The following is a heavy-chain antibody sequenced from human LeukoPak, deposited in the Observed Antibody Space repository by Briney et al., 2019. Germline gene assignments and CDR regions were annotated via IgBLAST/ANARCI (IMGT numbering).Heavy chain of an antibody. CDR3: ARDMATDYFDY. CDR1: GFTVSDYY. CDR2: ISGSETTI. V-gene: IGHV3-11*01. J-gene: IGHJ4*02. D-gene: IGHD5-12*01. Sequence: GGSLRLSCAASGFTVSDYYMSWIRQAPGRGLEWISYISGSETTIDYADSVKGRFTISRDNAKNSLYLQLNSLRAEDTAVYYCARDMATDYFDYWGQGTLVTVSS.